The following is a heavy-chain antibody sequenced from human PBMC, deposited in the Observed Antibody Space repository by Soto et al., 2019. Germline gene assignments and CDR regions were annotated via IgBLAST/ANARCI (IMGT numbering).Heavy chain of an antibody. CDR3: VLLGVFDQ. J-gene: IGHJ4*02. CDR2: SNSNSGNS. CDR1: GYPLTSCN. D-gene: IGHD3-3*01. V-gene: IGHV1-8*01. Sequence: XAVKVGCKAAGYPLTSCNVNWVRQAPGQGLEWVAGSNSNSGNSDHAQKFQGRLTVTRDTSISTAYMELNSLRSDDTAVYYCVLLGVFDQWGPRTLVTVSS.